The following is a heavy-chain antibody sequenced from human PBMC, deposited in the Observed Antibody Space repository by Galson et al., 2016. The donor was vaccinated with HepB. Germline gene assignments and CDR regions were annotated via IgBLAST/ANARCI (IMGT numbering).Heavy chain of an antibody. CDR2: IYPDDSDT. CDR3: ARHFRGSYVTVLQFDS. V-gene: IGHV5-51*01. J-gene: IGHJ4*02. CDR1: GYNFTNYW. Sequence: QSGAEVKKPGESLKISCKSSGYNFTNYWIGWVRQMPGKGLELMGIIYPDDSDTRYGPSFQGQVTISAAKSITTAYLQLSSLKPSDTAMYYCARHFRGSYVTVLQFDSWGQGTPVTVSS. D-gene: IGHD1-26*01.